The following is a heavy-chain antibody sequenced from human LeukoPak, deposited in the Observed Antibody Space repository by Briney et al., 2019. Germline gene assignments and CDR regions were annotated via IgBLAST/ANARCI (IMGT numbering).Heavy chain of an antibody. V-gene: IGHV4-34*01. Sequence: SETLSLTCAVYGGSFSGYYWSWIRQPPGKGLEWIGEINHSGSTNYNPSLKSRVTISVDTSKNQFSLKLSSVTAADTAVYYCARGAEYSSSPNWFDPWGQGTLVTVSS. J-gene: IGHJ5*02. D-gene: IGHD6-13*01. CDR2: INHSGST. CDR3: ARGAEYSSSPNWFDP. CDR1: GGSFSGYY.